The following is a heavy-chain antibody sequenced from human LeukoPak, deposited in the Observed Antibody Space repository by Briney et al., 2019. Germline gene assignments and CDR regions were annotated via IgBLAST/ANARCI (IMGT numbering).Heavy chain of an antibody. CDR3: ARDPPPAVILFDY. D-gene: IGHD2-2*01. Sequence: GGSLRLSCTASGFTFSDYYMNWIRQAPGKGLEWLSHISGDSDTIYYADSVKGRFSISRDNAKNSVFLQMNSLRPEDTAVYFCARDPPPAVILFDYWGLGTLVTVSS. CDR1: GFTFSDYY. V-gene: IGHV3-11*01. CDR2: ISGDSDTI. J-gene: IGHJ4*02.